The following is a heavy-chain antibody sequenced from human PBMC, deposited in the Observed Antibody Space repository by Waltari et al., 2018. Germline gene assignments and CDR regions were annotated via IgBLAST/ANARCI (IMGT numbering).Heavy chain of an antibody. D-gene: IGHD6-13*01. J-gene: IGHJ4*02. V-gene: IGHV4-59*01. CDR3: ARRQQLGDYPFDY. CDR2: IYYSGST. Sequence: QVQLQESGPGLVKPSETLSLTCTVSGGSISSYYWSWIRQPPGKGLEWIGYIYYSGSTNYNPYLKSRVTISVDTSKNQFSLKLSSVTAADTAVYYCARRQQLGDYPFDYWGQGTLVTVSS. CDR1: GGSISSYY.